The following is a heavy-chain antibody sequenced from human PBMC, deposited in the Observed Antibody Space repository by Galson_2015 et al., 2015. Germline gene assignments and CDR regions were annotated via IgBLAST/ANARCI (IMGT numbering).Heavy chain of an antibody. Sequence: SLRLSCAVSGFSVRNNYMNWVRQAPGKGLEWVSVIYSSGSTYYADSVKGRFTISRDNSQNTVFLQMNGLRAEDTAVYYCARDQGVAVAGSRSDAFEIWGQGTMVTVSS. CDR1: GFSVRNNY. CDR3: ARDQGVAVAGSRSDAFEI. D-gene: IGHD6-19*01. CDR2: IYSSGST. V-gene: IGHV3-53*01. J-gene: IGHJ3*02.